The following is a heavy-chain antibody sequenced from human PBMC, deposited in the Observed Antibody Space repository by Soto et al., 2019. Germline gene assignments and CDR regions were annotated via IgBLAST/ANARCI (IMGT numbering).Heavy chain of an antibody. V-gene: IGHV3-23*01. CDR2: ISGSGGST. J-gene: IGHJ4*02. D-gene: IGHD3-22*01. CDR3: AKDIGGYYHDSSGYFFYC. CDR1: GFTFSSYA. Sequence: EVQLLESGGGLVQPGGSLRLSCAASGFTFSSYAMSWVRQAPGKGLEWVSAISGSGGSTYYADSVKGRVTISRDNSKNTLYLQMNSQRAEDTDVYYCAKDIGGYYHDSSGYFFYCWGQGPQVTVSS.